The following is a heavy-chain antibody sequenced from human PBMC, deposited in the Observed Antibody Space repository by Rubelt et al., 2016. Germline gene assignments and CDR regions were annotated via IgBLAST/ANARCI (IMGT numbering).Heavy chain of an antibody. CDR2: IIPIFGTA. J-gene: IGHJ3*02. Sequence: QVQLVQSGAEVKKPGASVKVSCKASGYTFTSYGISWVRQAPGQGLEWMGGIIPIFGTANYAQKFQGRVTITADKSTSTAYMELSSLRSEDTAVYYCATLRIAARPGAFDIWGQGTMVTVSS. CDR3: ATLRIAARPGAFDI. V-gene: IGHV1-69*06. D-gene: IGHD6-6*01. CDR1: GYTFTSYG.